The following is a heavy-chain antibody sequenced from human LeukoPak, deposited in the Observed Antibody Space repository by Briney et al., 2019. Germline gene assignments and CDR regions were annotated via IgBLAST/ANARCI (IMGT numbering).Heavy chain of an antibody. CDR1: GFTFSSYA. Sequence: GGSLRLSCAASGFTFSSYAMHWVRQAPVKGLEWVAVISYDGSNKYYADSVKGRFTISRDNSKNTLYLQMNSLRAEDTAVYYCAKYARIVVADIFDYWGQGTLVTVSS. V-gene: IGHV3-30-3*02. CDR2: ISYDGSNK. D-gene: IGHD3-22*01. CDR3: AKYARIVVADIFDY. J-gene: IGHJ4*02.